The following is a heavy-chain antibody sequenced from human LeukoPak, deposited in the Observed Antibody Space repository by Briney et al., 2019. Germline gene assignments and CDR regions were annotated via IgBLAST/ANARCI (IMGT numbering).Heavy chain of an antibody. D-gene: IGHD3-10*01. J-gene: IGHJ6*02. CDR3: ARDGVTMVRDTYYYYGMDV. Sequence: GGSLRLSCAASGFTVSSNYMSWVRQAPGKGLEWVSVIYSGGSTYYADSVKGRFTISRHNSKNTLYLQMNSLRAEDTAVYYCARDGVTMVRDTYYYYGMDVWGQGTTVTVSS. CDR1: GFTVSSNY. CDR2: IYSGGST. V-gene: IGHV3-53*04.